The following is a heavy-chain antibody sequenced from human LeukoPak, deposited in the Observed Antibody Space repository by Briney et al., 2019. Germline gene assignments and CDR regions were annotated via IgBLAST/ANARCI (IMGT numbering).Heavy chain of an antibody. CDR2: IDSESLSI. CDR3: AAGTPFDY. V-gene: IGHV3-21*04. J-gene: IGHJ4*02. D-gene: IGHD2-15*01. CDR1: GITFNSYS. Sequence: GGSLRLSCVGSGITFNSYSMHWVRQAPGKGLEWVSSIDSESLSIYYADSVKGRFTISRDNAKNSLYLQMNSLRAEDTALYYCAAGTPFDYWGQGTLVTVSS.